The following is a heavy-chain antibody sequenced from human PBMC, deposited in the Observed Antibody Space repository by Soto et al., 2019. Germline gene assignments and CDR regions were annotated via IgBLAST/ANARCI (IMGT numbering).Heavy chain of an antibody. Sequence: GGSLRLSCAASGFTFSSYWMHWVRQAPGKGLVWVSRINSDGSSTSYADSVKGRFTISRDNAKNTLYLQMNSLRAEDTAVYYCARVEMATIGWVYWGQGTLVTVSS. V-gene: IGHV3-74*01. CDR2: INSDGSST. CDR3: ARVEMATIGWVY. J-gene: IGHJ4*02. D-gene: IGHD5-12*01. CDR1: GFTFSSYW.